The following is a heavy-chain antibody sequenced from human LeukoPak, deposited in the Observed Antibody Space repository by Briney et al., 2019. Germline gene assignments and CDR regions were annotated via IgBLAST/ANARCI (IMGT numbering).Heavy chain of an antibody. D-gene: IGHD4-17*01. CDR3: GRDVGSHYGDYVVAAFDI. V-gene: IGHV4-4*07. J-gene: IGHJ3*02. Sequence: SETLSLTCTVSGGSISSYYWSWIRQPAGKGLEWIGRIYTSGSTNYNPSLKSRVTMSVDTSKNQFSLKLSSVTAADTAVYYCGRDVGSHYGDYVVAAFDIWGQGTMVTVSS. CDR2: IYTSGST. CDR1: GGSISSYY.